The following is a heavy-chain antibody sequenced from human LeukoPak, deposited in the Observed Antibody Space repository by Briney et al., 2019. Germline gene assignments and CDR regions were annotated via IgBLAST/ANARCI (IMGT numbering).Heavy chain of an antibody. CDR3: ARGNLRSSGSNYYFDY. V-gene: IGHV1-69*01. D-gene: IGHD6-19*01. CDR1: GGTFSSYT. CDR2: IIPIFGTA. Sequence: GSSVKVSCKASGGTFSSYTISWVRQAPGQGLEWMGGIIPIFGTANYAQKFQGRVTITADESTSTAYMELSRLRSEDTAVYYCARGNLRSSGSNYYFDYWGQGTLVTVSS. J-gene: IGHJ4*02.